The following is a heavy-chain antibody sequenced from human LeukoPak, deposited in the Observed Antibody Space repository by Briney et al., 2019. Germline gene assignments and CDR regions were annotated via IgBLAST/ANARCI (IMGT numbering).Heavy chain of an antibody. D-gene: IGHD6-19*01. J-gene: IGHJ6*03. V-gene: IGHV1-8*01. CDR1: GYTFTSYD. Sequence: GASVKVSCKASGYTFTSYDINWVRQATGQGLEWMGWMNPNSGNTGYAQKFKGRVTMTRNTSISTAYMELSSLRSEDTAVYYCARVEQWLVQGYYYYMDVWGKGTTVTVSS. CDR2: MNPNSGNT. CDR3: ARVEQWLVQGYYYYMDV.